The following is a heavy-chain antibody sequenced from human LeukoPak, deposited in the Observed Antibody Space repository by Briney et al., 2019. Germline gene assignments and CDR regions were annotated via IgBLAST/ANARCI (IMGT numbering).Heavy chain of an antibody. V-gene: IGHV3-30*02. CDR1: GFTFSSYG. CDR3: ASEFRQLLYRGAIDY. J-gene: IGHJ4*02. CDR2: IRYDGSNK. Sequence: GGSLRLSCAASGFTFSSYGMHWVRQAPGKGLEWVAFIRYDGSNKYYADSVKGRFTISRDNSKNTLYLQMNSLRAEDTAVYYCASEFRQLLYRGAIDYWGQGTLVTVSS. D-gene: IGHD2-2*02.